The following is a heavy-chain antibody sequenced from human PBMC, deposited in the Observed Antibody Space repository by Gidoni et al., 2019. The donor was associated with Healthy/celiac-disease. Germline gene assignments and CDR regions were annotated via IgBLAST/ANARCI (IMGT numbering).Heavy chain of an antibody. V-gene: IGHV1-18*01. Sequence: TNYAQKLQGRVTMTTDTSTSTAYMELRSLRSDDTAVYYCARAANDPGIVGASYYMDVWGKGTTVTVSS. D-gene: IGHD1-26*01. CDR2: T. CDR3: ARAANDPGIVGASYYMDV. J-gene: IGHJ6*03.